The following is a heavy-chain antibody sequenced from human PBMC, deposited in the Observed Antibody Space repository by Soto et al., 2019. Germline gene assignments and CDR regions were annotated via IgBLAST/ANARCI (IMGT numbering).Heavy chain of an antibody. Sequence: SQTLSLTCAISGDSVSSNSAAWNWIRQSPSRGLEWLGRTYYRSKWYNDYAVSVKSRITINPDTSKNQFSLQLNSVTPEDTAVYYCARGVASSSSAPLGQEFDYWGQGTLVTVSS. J-gene: IGHJ4*02. CDR2: TYYRSKWYN. CDR1: GDSVSSNSAA. D-gene: IGHD6-6*01. V-gene: IGHV6-1*01. CDR3: ARGVASSSSAPLGQEFDY.